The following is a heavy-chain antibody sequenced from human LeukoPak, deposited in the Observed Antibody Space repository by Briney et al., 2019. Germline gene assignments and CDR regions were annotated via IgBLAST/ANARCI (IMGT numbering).Heavy chain of an antibody. D-gene: IGHD2-15*01. J-gene: IGHJ4*02. CDR1: GFTFSSFA. CDR3: AKRKNSPGYSSLDQ. Sequence: GGSLRLSCVASGFTFSSFALDWVRQAPGRGLEWISVVSRTGSTKYYADSVKGRFTVSRDNSKNTVYLQMNSLRVDDSAFYYCAKRKNSPGYSSLDQWGQGTLVTVSS. V-gene: IGHV3-23*01. CDR2: VSRTGSTK.